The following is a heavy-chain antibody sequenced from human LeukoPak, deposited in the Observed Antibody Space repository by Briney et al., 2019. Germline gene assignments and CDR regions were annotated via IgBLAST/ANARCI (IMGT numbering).Heavy chain of an antibody. V-gene: IGHV3-7*02. Sequence: GGSLRLSCAASGFTFGSHWMSWVRQAPGKGLEWVAYIMGEGSEIYYVDSVKGRFTMSRDNAKNSLYLQMNSLRAEDTAVYYCARAYYFNRRGYVTDYWGQGTLVTVSS. J-gene: IGHJ4*02. CDR1: GFTFGSHW. D-gene: IGHD3-22*01. CDR2: IMGEGSEI. CDR3: ARAYYFNRRGYVTDY.